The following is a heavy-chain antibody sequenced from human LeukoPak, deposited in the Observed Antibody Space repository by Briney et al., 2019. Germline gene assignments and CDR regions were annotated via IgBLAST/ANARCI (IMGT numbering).Heavy chain of an antibody. Sequence: SETLSLTCAVYGGSFSGYYWSWIRQPPGKGLEWIGEINHSGSTNYNPSLKSRVTISVDTSKNQFSLKLSSVTAADTAVYYCARDLAIYGDYIISYFDYWGQGTLVTVSS. CDR1: GGSFSGYY. CDR2: INHSGST. V-gene: IGHV4-34*01. D-gene: IGHD4-17*01. CDR3: ARDLAIYGDYIISYFDY. J-gene: IGHJ4*02.